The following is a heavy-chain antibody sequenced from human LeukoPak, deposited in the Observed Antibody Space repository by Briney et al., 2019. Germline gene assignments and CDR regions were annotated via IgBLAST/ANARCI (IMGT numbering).Heavy chain of an antibody. V-gene: IGHV3-30*03. CDR3: ARWEPVGYLTWYFDY. Sequence: PGGSLRLSCVASGFTFSTYGMHWVRQAPGRGLEWVALISYDESNKLYADSVKGRFTISRDNAKNSLYLQMNSLRAEDTAVYYCARWEPVGYLTWYFDYWGQGTLVTVSS. D-gene: IGHD1-26*01. CDR2: ISYDESNK. CDR1: GFTFSTYG. J-gene: IGHJ4*02.